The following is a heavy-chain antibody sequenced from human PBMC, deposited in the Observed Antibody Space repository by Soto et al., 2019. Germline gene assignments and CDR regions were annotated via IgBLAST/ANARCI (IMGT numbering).Heavy chain of an antibody. J-gene: IGHJ5*02. CDR3: ARAVDVQTFDP. V-gene: IGHV4-59*12. D-gene: IGHD1-1*01. CDR2: IYYSGST. CDR1: GGSISGYY. Sequence: SETLSLTCTVSGGSISGYYWSWIRKPPGKGLEWIAYIYYSGSTNFNLSLKSRVTISADPSTNQFLLKLSSVTAADTAVYYCARAVDVQTFDPWGQGTLVTVSS.